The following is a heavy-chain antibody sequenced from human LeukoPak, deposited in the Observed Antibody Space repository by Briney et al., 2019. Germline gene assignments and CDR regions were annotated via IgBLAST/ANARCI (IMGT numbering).Heavy chain of an antibody. CDR2: IVVGSGNT. Sequence: ASVKVSCKASGFTFTSSAMQWVRQARGQRLGWIGWIVVGSGNTNYAQKFQERVTITRDMSTSTAYMELSSLRSEDTAVYYCAAEEDYYGSGSLHDAFDIWGQGTMVTVSS. CDR1: GFTFTSSA. J-gene: IGHJ3*02. D-gene: IGHD3-10*01. CDR3: AAEEDYYGSGSLHDAFDI. V-gene: IGHV1-58*02.